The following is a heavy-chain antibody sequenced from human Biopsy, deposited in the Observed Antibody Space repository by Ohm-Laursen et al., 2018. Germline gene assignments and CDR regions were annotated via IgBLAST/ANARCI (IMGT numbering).Heavy chain of an antibody. CDR1: GFTFSGYY. CDR2: ISGIGDTT. Sequence: SLRLSCSASGFTFSGYYMSWIRQAPGRGLEWASHISGIGDTTYYADSVKGRFTISRDNSKNSLYLQMNSLRAEDTAVYYCARDLTWGSYFDSWGQGSLVTVSS. V-gene: IGHV3-11*01. CDR3: ARDLTWGSYFDS. D-gene: IGHD3-16*01. J-gene: IGHJ4*02.